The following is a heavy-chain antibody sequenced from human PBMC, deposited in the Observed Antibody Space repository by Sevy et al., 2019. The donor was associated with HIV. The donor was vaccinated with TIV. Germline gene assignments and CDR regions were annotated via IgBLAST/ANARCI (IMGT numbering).Heavy chain of an antibody. Sequence: GGSLRLSCAVSGFMVDAYAMHWVRQSPGKGLEWVSSISWNGENMGYADFVKGRFTISRDNAKKSLYLQMNGLRVEDTALFYCVKGMDSAGKYVNFDSWGQGTLVTVSS. CDR3: VKGMDSAGKYVNFDS. CDR2: ISWNGENM. CDR1: GFMVDAYA. J-gene: IGHJ4*02. D-gene: IGHD3-22*01. V-gene: IGHV3-9*01.